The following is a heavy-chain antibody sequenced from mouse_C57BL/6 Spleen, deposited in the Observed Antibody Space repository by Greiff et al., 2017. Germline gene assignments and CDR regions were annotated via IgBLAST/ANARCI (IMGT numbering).Heavy chain of an antibody. D-gene: IGHD1-1*01. CDR1: GFNIKDYY. CDR2: IDPEDGDT. J-gene: IGHJ1*03. V-gene: IGHV14-1*01. CDR3: TTDYYGSSYGYFDV. Sequence: VQLQQSGAELVRPGASVKLSCTASGFNIKDYYMHWVKQRPEQGLEWIGRIDPEDGDTEYAPKFQGKATMTADTSSNTAYLQLSSRTSEDTAVYYCTTDYYGSSYGYFDVWGTGTTVTVSS.